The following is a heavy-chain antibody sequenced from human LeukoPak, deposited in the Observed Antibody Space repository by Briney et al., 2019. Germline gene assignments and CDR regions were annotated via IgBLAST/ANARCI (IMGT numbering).Heavy chain of an antibody. Sequence: SVKVSCKAPGGTFSSYAISWVRQAPGQGLEWMGRIIPILGIANYAQKFQGRVTITADKSTSTAYMELSNLRSEDTAVYYCARERYDILTGYPNYYGMDVWGQGTTVTVSS. CDR2: IIPILGIA. V-gene: IGHV1-69*04. D-gene: IGHD3-9*01. J-gene: IGHJ6*02. CDR3: ARERYDILTGYPNYYGMDV. CDR1: GGTFSSYA.